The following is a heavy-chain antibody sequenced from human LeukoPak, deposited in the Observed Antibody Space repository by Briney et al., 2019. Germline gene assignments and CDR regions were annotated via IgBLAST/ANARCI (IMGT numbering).Heavy chain of an antibody. CDR1: GYTFTNYY. CDR3: ARKTLGNPFDY. CDR2: INPSGGTT. V-gene: IGHV1-46*01. D-gene: IGHD4-23*01. J-gene: IGHJ4*02. Sequence: ASVKVSCKASGYTFTNYYVHWVRQAPGQGLEWLGMINPSGGTTTYAQKFQGRVTMTRDTSTSTAYMELSSLRSEDTAVYYCARKTLGNPFDYWGQGSLVTVTS.